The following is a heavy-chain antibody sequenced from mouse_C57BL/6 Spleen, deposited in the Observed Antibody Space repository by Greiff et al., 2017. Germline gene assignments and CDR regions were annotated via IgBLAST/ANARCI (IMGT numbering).Heavy chain of an antibody. Sequence: VQLQQSGPELVKPGASVKISCKASGYTFTDYYINWVKQRPGQGLAWIGWSYPGNGSTTYNEKFKGKATLTVYTASSTAYIQLSSLTSEDAAVYFCARSGHYYGSSYGAMDYWGQGTSVTVSS. D-gene: IGHD1-1*01. CDR2: SYPGNGST. CDR3: ARSGHYYGSSYGAMDY. V-gene: IGHV1-84*01. CDR1: GYTFTDYY. J-gene: IGHJ4*01.